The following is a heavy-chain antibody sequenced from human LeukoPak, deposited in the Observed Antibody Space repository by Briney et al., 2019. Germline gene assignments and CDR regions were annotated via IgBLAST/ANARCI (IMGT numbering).Heavy chain of an antibody. CDR2: IRYDGSNK. CDR1: GFTFSSYG. CDR3: AKGPYDSSGYSDY. V-gene: IGHV3-30*02. Sequence: GGSLRLSCAASGFTFSSYGKHWVRQAPGKGLEWVAFIRYDGSNKYYADSVKGRFTISRDNSKNTLYLQMNSLRAEDTAVYYCAKGPYDSSGYSDYWGQGTLVTVSS. J-gene: IGHJ4*02. D-gene: IGHD3-22*01.